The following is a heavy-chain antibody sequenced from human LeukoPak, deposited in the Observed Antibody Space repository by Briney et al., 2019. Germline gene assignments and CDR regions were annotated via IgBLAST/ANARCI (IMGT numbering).Heavy chain of an antibody. J-gene: IGHJ3*02. CDR2: ISAYNGNT. CDR1: GYTFTSYG. V-gene: IGHV1-18*01. CDR3: ARSYYYDSSGPRYDI. D-gene: IGHD3-22*01. Sequence: ASVKVSCKASGYTFTSYGISWVRQAPGQGLEWMGWISAYNGNTNYAQKFQGRVTITADKSTSTAYMELSSLRSEDTAVYYCARSYYYDSSGPRYDIWGQGTMVTVSS.